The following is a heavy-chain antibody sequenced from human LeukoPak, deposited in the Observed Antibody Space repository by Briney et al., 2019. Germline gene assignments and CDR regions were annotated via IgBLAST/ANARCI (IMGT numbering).Heavy chain of an antibody. V-gene: IGHV4-31*03. CDR2: IYYSVST. CDR1: GGSISSGGYY. J-gene: IGHJ4*02. Sequence: SQTLSLTCTVSGGSISSGGYYWSGRRPRPGESRGWVGYIYYSVSTYYNPSLKSRVTIPVDTSNNQFSLKLSPVTAADTAVYSCARSIYNQLLSFYFDYWGQGTLVTVSS. CDR3: ARSIYNQLLSFYFDY. D-gene: IGHD2-2*01.